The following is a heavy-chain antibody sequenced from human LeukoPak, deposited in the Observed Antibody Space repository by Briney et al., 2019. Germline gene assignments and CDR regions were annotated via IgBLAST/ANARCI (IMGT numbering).Heavy chain of an antibody. CDR3: AREGSGDRYFDF. Sequence: SETLSLTCSVSGGSIRNYYWSWIRQPPGKGLEWIGFTFYSGSTNYNPSLENRVTISVDTSKNQFSLKLTSVTAADTAMYYCAREGSGDRYFDFWGQGTLVAVFS. CDR1: GGSIRNYY. J-gene: IGHJ4*02. V-gene: IGHV4-59*01. D-gene: IGHD7-27*01. CDR2: TFYSGST.